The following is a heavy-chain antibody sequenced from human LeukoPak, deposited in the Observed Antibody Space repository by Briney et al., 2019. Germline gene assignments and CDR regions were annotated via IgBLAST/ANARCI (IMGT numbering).Heavy chain of an antibody. Sequence: ASVKVSCKASGYTFIGCYMHWVREAPGQGLEWMGWINPDSGDTHYAQKFQGRVTMTRDTSISTATSDLSRLRSYDTAVYFCAKVRAGAVAFDVWGQGTMVTVSS. CDR2: INPDSGDT. J-gene: IGHJ3*01. V-gene: IGHV1-2*02. CDR3: AKVRAGAVAFDV. CDR1: GYTFIGCY. D-gene: IGHD6-13*01.